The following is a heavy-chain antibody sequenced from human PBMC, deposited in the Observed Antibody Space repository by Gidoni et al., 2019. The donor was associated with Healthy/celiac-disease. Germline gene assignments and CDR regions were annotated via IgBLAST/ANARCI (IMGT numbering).Heavy chain of an antibody. CDR2: ISGSGGST. Sequence: EVQLLESGGGLVQPGGSLRLSCAASGSTFSSYAMSWVRQAPGKGLEWVSAISGSGGSTYYADSVKGRFTISRDNSKNTLYLQMNSLRAEDTAVYYCAKGPFGQLGFWYFDLWGRGTLVTVSS. D-gene: IGHD3-16*01. J-gene: IGHJ2*01. CDR1: GSTFSSYA. V-gene: IGHV3-23*01. CDR3: AKGPFGQLGFWYFDL.